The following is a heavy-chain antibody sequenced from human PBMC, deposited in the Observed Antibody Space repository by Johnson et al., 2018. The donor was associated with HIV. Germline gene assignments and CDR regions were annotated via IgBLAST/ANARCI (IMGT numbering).Heavy chain of an antibody. CDR3: ASSLGGDYRFCDAFDI. D-gene: IGHD4-11*01. Sequence: VQLVESGGGLVQPGGSLRLSCVASGFTFSSYWMSWVRQVPGKAPEWVANIKRDGSEKYYVDSVKGRFTISRDNAKNSLYLQMNSLRAEDTAVYYCASSLGGDYRFCDAFDIWGQGTMVTVSS. CDR1: GFTFSSYW. CDR2: IKRDGSEK. J-gene: IGHJ3*02. V-gene: IGHV3-7*01.